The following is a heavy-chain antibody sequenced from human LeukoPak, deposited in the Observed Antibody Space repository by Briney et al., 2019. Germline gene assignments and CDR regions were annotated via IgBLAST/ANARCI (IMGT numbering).Heavy chain of an antibody. CDR2: VYYSGST. D-gene: IGHD3-10*01. CDR1: GGSISSSSYY. Sequence: KTSETLSLTCTVSGGSISSSSYYWGWIRQPPGKGLEWIGSVYYSGSTYYNPSLKSRVTISVDTSKNQFSLKLSSVTAADTAVYYCARVEGMVRGVVPYYYYYYMDVWGKGTTVTVS. J-gene: IGHJ6*03. V-gene: IGHV4-39*07. CDR3: ARVEGMVRGVVPYYYYYYMDV.